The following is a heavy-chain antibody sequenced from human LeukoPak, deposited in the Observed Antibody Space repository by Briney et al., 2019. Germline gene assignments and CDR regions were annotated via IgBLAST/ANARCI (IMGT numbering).Heavy chain of an antibody. Sequence: GGSLRLSCAASGFTFSSYWMRWVRQAPGKGLVWVSRINTDDSSTSYADSVKGRFTISRDNAKNTLYLQMNSLRAKDSAVYYCAFTKTTYYYYGMDVWGQGTTVTVSS. CDR1: GFTFSSYW. CDR2: INTDDSST. V-gene: IGHV3-74*01. CDR3: AFTKTTYYYYGMDV. D-gene: IGHD2-8*01. J-gene: IGHJ6*02.